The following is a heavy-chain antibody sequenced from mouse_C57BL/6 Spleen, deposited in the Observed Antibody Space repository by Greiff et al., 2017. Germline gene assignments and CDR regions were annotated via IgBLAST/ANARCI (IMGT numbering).Heavy chain of an antibody. CDR2: IDPSDSYT. V-gene: IGHV1-69*01. CDR3: ARGGYDYDGAWFAY. CDR1: GYTFTSYW. J-gene: IGHJ3*01. Sequence: LQQPGAELVMPGASVKLSCKASGYTFTSYWMHWVKQRPGQGLEWIGEIDPSDSYTNYNQKFKGKSTLTVDKSSSTAYMQLSSLTSEDSAVYYCARGGYDYDGAWFAYWGQGTLVTVSA. D-gene: IGHD2-4*01.